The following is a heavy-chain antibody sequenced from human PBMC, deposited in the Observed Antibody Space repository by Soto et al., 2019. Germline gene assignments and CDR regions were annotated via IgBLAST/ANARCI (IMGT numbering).Heavy chain of an antibody. Sequence: QLQLQESGSGLVKPSQTLSLTCAVSGGSISSGGYSWSWIRQPPGKGLEWIGYIYHSGSTYYNPSLXSXXXIXIDRSKNQFSLKLSSVTAADTAVYYCARGQVVAAQHWGQGTLVTVSS. CDR3: ARGQVVAAQH. D-gene: IGHD2-15*01. CDR1: GGSISSGGYS. V-gene: IGHV4-30-2*01. J-gene: IGHJ4*02. CDR2: IYHSGST.